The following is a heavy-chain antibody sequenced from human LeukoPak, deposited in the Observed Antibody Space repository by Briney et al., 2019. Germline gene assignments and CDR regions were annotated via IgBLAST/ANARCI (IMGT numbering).Heavy chain of an antibody. V-gene: IGHV4-61*02. Sequence: SQTLSLTCTVSGGSISSGSYYWSWIRQPAGKGLEWIGRIYTSGSTNYNPSLKSRVTISVDTSKNQFSLKLSSVTAADTAVYYCARLILTSDDGYWGQGTLVTVSS. CDR1: GGSISSGSYY. D-gene: IGHD3-16*02. J-gene: IGHJ4*02. CDR3: ARLILTSDDGY. CDR2: IYTSGST.